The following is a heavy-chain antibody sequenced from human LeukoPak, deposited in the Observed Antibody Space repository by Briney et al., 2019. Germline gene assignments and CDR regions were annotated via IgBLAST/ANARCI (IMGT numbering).Heavy chain of an antibody. CDR1: GFTFSSSA. D-gene: IGHD3-9*01. CDR2: IRHDGSND. J-gene: IGHJ4*02. Sequence: GGSLRLSCAASGFTFSSSAMHWVRQAPGKGLEWVAFIRHDGSNDYYGDSVKGRFTISRDNSKNILYLQMNSLRHEDTAIYYCAKEGDFERLLGFFEYWGQGTLVTVSS. V-gene: IGHV3-30*02. CDR3: AKEGDFERLLGFFEY.